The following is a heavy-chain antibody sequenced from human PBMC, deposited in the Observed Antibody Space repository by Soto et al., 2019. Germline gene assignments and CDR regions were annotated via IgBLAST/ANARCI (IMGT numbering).Heavy chain of an antibody. J-gene: IGHJ4*02. CDR1: GCTFSSYT. Sequence: SVKVSCKASGCTFSSYTISWVRQAPGQGLEWMGRIIPILGIANYAQKFQGRVTITADKSTSTAYMELSSLRSEDTAVYYCARTPWTGTTTHGYWGQGTLVTVSS. CDR2: IIPILGIA. D-gene: IGHD1-1*01. V-gene: IGHV1-69*02. CDR3: ARTPWTGTTTHGY.